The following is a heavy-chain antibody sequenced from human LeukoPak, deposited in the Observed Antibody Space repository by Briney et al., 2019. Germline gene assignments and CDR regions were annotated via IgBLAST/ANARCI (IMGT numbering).Heavy chain of an antibody. CDR3: TRDLTGTTWSENDY. D-gene: IGHD6-13*01. Sequence: PGGSLRLSCVASGLSVRGSYMSWVRQAPGKGLEWVSVIYSGDRTYYADSVKGRFTISRDTSKNTLYLQMNNLRADDTAMYYYTRDLTGTTWSENDYWGQGALVTISS. CDR1: GLSVRGSY. CDR2: IYSGDRT. J-gene: IGHJ4*02. V-gene: IGHV3-53*01.